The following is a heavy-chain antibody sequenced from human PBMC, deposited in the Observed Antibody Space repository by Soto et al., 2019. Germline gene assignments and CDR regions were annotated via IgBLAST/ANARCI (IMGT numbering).Heavy chain of an antibody. Sequence: GGSLRLSCAASGFTFSSYAMSWVRQAPGKGLEWVSAISGSGGSTYYADSVKGRFTISRDNSKNTLYLQMNSLRVEDTAVYYCARGSTVVTPAHFDYWGQGTLVTSPQ. CDR2: ISGSGGST. CDR1: GFTFSSYA. CDR3: ARGSTVVTPAHFDY. V-gene: IGHV3-23*01. J-gene: IGHJ4*02. D-gene: IGHD2-21*02.